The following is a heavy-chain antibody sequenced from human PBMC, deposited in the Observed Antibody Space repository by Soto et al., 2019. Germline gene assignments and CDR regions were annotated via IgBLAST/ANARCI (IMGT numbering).Heavy chain of an antibody. J-gene: IGHJ4*02. Sequence: QITLKESGPTLVKPTQTLTLTCTFSGFSLSTSGVGVGWIRQPPGKALEWLALIYWDDDKRNGPSLKSKLTIPKNTSKNQVPLTMPTRDPVDTATYSWAHVTLAAGPFVDYWGQGTLVTVS. CDR3: AHVTLAAGPFVDY. D-gene: IGHD6-25*01. V-gene: IGHV2-5*05. CDR2: IYWDDDK. CDR1: GFSLSTSGVG.